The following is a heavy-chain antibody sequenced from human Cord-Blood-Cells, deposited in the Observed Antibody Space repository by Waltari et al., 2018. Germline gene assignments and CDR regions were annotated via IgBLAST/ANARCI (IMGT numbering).Heavy chain of an antibody. CDR3: AGGMAAHWGY. Sequence: QVQLQQWGAGLLKPSETLSLTCAVYGGSFSGYYWSWIRQPPGKGLEWIGEINHSGSTNDNPSLKSRVTISVDTSKHQFSLKLRSVTAADTAVYYCAGGMAAHWGYWGQGTLGTVSS. D-gene: IGHD7-27*01. CDR1: GGSFSGYY. V-gene: IGHV4-34*01. J-gene: IGHJ4*02. CDR2: INHSGST.